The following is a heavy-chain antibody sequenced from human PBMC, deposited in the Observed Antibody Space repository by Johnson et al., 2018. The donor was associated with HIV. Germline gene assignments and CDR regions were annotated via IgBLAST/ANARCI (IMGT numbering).Heavy chain of an antibody. V-gene: IGHV3-30*02. J-gene: IGHJ3*02. CDR2: IRYDGSNT. D-gene: IGHD2-15*01. CDR3: AKDPGRRDPHAFDI. CDR1: GFTFSSYG. Sequence: QVRLVESGGGVVQPGGSLRLSCAASGFTFSSYGMHWVRQAPGKGLEWVAFIRYDGSNTYYADSVKGRFTISRDNSKNTLYLQMNSLRAEDTAVYYCAKDPGRRDPHAFDIWGQGTVVTVSS.